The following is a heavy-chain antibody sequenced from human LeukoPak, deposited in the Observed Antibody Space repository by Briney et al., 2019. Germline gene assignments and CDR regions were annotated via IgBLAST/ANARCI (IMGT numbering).Heavy chain of an antibody. CDR1: GFTFSTFA. J-gene: IGHJ4*02. CDR3: SKAPYYVLPCFDY. CDR2: ISDSGGNT. Sequence: GGSLRLSCAASGFTFSTFAMSWVRQAPGKGLEWVSGISDSGGNTYYADSVKGRFAISGDNSKNTLYLQMNSLRADDTAVYYCSKAPYYVLPCFDYWGQGTLVTVSS. D-gene: IGHD3-10*02. V-gene: IGHV3-23*01.